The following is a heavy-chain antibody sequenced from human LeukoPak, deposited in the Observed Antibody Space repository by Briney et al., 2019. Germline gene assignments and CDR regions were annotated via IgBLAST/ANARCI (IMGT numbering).Heavy chain of an antibody. D-gene: IGHD3-22*01. CDR1: GITLSNYG. J-gene: IGHJ4*02. CDR3: AKRGVVIRVILVGFHKEAYYFDS. Sequence: GGSLRLSCAVSGITLSNYGMSWVRQAPGKGLEWVAGISDRGSRTNYADSVKGRFTISTDHPKNALYLQMNSLRAEDTAVYFCAKRGVVIRVILVGFHKEAYYFDSWGQGALVTVSS. CDR2: ISDRGSRT. V-gene: IGHV3-23*01.